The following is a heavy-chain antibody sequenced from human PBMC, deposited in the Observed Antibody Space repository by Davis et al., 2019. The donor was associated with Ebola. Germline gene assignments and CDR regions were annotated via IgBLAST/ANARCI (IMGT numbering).Heavy chain of an antibody. CDR3: ARDKAGSNY. J-gene: IGHJ4*02. Sequence: GGSLRLSCVASGFTFSNFAMSWVRQAPEKGLEWVSGISGRGSYTYYADSVKGRITISRDNAKNSLYLQMNSLRAEDTAVYYCARDKAGSNYWGQGTLVTVSS. CDR1: GFTFSNFA. V-gene: IGHV3-21*01. CDR2: ISGRGSYT.